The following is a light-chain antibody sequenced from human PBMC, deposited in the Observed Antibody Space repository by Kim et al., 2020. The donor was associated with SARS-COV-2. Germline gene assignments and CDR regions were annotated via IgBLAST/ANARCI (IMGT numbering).Light chain of an antibody. Sequence: ASVGDRVTLTCRASQSISSWLAWYQQKPGKAPNLLIYDASSLESGVPSRFSGSGSGTEFTLTISSLQPDDFATYYCQQYKSYSITFGQGTRLEIK. J-gene: IGKJ5*01. V-gene: IGKV1-5*01. CDR1: QSISSW. CDR3: QQYKSYSIT. CDR2: DAS.